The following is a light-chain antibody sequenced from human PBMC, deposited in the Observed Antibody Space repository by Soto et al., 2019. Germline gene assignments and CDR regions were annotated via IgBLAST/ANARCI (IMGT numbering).Light chain of an antibody. Sequence: QSALTQPPSASGSPGQSVTISCTGTSSDVGGYNYVSWYQQHPGKAPKLMIYGVNKRPSGVPDRFSGSKSGNTASLTVSGLQADDEAEYYCSSYAANKNFDVVFGGGTKLTVL. CDR1: SSDVGGYNY. J-gene: IGLJ2*01. V-gene: IGLV2-8*01. CDR2: GVN. CDR3: SSYAANKNFDVV.